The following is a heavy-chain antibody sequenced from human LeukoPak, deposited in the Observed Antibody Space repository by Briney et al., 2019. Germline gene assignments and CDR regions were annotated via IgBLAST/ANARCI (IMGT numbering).Heavy chain of an antibody. J-gene: IGHJ6*03. CDR1: GDSISSGDYY. Sequence: SETLSLTCTVSGDSISSGDYYWSWIRQPAGKGLEWIGYIYYSGSTNYNPSLKSRVTISVDTSKNQFSLKLSSVTAADTAVYYCARVEYSSSWSRYYYYYYMDVWGKGTTVTISS. D-gene: IGHD6-13*01. CDR3: ARVEYSSSWSRYYYYYYMDV. V-gene: IGHV4-61*10. CDR2: IYYSGST.